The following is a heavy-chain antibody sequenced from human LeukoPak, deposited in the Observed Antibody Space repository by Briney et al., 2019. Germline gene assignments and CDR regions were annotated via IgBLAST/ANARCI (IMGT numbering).Heavy chain of an antibody. Sequence: GGSLRLTCAASGFTFSSYSMNWVRQAPGKGLEWVSSISSSSSYIYYADSVKGRFTISRDNAKNSLYLQMNSLRAEDTAVYYCARDLFDILTGYLRDYWGQGTLVTVSS. CDR2: ISSSSSYI. J-gene: IGHJ4*02. CDR3: ARDLFDILTGYLRDY. D-gene: IGHD3-9*01. V-gene: IGHV3-21*01. CDR1: GFTFSSYS.